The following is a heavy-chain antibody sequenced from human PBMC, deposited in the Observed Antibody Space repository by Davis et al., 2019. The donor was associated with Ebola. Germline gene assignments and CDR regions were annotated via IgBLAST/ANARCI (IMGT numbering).Heavy chain of an antibody. D-gene: IGHD5-24*01. CDR3: ARDRREIPHPGYYYYYMDV. CDR2: IYYSGST. V-gene: IGHV4-59*01. J-gene: IGHJ6*03. Sequence: PSETLSLTCTVSGGSISSYYWSWIRQPPGKGLEWIGYIYYSGSTNYNPSLKSRVTISVDTSKNQFSLKLSSVTAADTAVYYCARDRREIPHPGYYYYYMDVWGKGTTVTVSS. CDR1: GGSISSYY.